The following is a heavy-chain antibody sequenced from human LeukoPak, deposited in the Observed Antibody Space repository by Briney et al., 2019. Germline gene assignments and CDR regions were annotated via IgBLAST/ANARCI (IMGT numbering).Heavy chain of an antibody. Sequence: PGGSLRLSCAASGFTFSSYEMNWVRQAPGKGLEWVSYISSSGSTIYYADSVKGRFTISRDNAKNSLYLQMNSLRAEDTAVYYCARATGIAARPPTYYHYYGMDVWGQGTTVTVSS. V-gene: IGHV3-48*03. CDR2: ISSSGSTI. D-gene: IGHD6-6*01. CDR1: GFTFSSYE. J-gene: IGHJ6*02. CDR3: ARATGIAARPPTYYHYYGMDV.